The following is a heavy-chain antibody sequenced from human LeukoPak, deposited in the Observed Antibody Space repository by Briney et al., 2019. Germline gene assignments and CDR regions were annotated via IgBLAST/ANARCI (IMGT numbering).Heavy chain of an antibody. CDR2: ISSSSSYI. CDR3: ARSRTWDTAMVRYFD. V-gene: IGHV3-21*01. D-gene: IGHD5-18*01. J-gene: IGHJ4*02. Sequence: GGSLRLSCAASGFTFSSYSMNWVRQAPGKGLEWVSSISSSSSYIYYADSVKGRFTISRDNAKNSLYLQMNSLRAEDTAVYYCARSRTWDTAMVRYFDWGQGTLVSVSS. CDR1: GFTFSSYS.